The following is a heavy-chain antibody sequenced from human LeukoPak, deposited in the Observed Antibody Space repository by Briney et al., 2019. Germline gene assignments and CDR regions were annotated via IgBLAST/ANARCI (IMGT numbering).Heavy chain of an antibody. J-gene: IGHJ5*02. Sequence: GGSLRLSCAASGFTFSSYSMNWVRQAPGKGLEWVSSISSSSSYIYYADSVRGRFTISRDTSKDTIYLQMNSLRAEDAAVYYCARFTWGCRGVCTWGRGTLVTVSS. CDR3: ARFTWGCRGVCT. CDR2: ISSSSSYI. CDR1: GFTFSSYS. D-gene: IGHD7-27*01. V-gene: IGHV3-21*04.